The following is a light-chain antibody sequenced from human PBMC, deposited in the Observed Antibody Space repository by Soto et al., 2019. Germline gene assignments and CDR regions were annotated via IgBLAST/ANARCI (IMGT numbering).Light chain of an antibody. V-gene: IGKV1-8*01. Sequence: AIRMTQSPSSLSASTGDRVTITCRASQSISTDLAWYQQKPGKAPKLLIHGASTLESGVPSRFSGSGSGTDFTLTISRLQSEDFGNYYCQQTYRFPLTFGGGTKVEI. CDR3: QQTYRFPLT. CDR1: QSISTD. J-gene: IGKJ4*01. CDR2: GAS.